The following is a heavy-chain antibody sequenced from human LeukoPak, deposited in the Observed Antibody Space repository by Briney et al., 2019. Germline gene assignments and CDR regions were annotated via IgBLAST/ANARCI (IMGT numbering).Heavy chain of an antibody. D-gene: IGHD6-19*01. Sequence: GGSLRLSCAASGFTFSSYAMSWVRQAPGKGLEWVSAISGSGGSTYYADSVKGRFTISRNNSKNTLYLQMNSLRAEDTAVYYCAKGRSQWLDYFDYWGQGTLVTVSS. CDR3: AKGRSQWLDYFDY. CDR2: ISGSGGST. CDR1: GFTFSSYA. V-gene: IGHV3-23*01. J-gene: IGHJ4*02.